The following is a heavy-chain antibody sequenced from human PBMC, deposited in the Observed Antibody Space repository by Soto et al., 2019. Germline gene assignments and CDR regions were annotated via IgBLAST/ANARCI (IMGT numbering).Heavy chain of an antibody. CDR1: GGTFSNFA. CDR2: IVPVFGTP. J-gene: IGHJ4*02. CDR3: ARWGGYCSRNYCYTALDY. V-gene: IGHV1-69*13. Sequence: GASVKVSCKASGGTFSNFAISWVRQAPGQGLEWMGGIVPVFGTPNYAQKFHGRVTITADESTSTAYMELSSLTSEDTAVYYCARWGGYCSRNYCYTALDYWGQGTLVTVSS. D-gene: IGHD2-2*01.